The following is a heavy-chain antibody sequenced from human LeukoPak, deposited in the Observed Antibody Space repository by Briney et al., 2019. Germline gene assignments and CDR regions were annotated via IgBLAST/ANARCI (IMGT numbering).Heavy chain of an antibody. Sequence: SETLSLTCTVSGGSISSYYWSWIRQPPGKGLEWIGYIYYSGSTNYNPSLKSRVTISVDTSKNQFSLKLSSVTAADTAVYYCARAISSWYAAFDIWGQGTMVTVSS. V-gene: IGHV4-59*01. CDR3: ARAISSWYAAFDI. D-gene: IGHD6-13*01. CDR2: IYYSGST. J-gene: IGHJ3*02. CDR1: GGSISSYY.